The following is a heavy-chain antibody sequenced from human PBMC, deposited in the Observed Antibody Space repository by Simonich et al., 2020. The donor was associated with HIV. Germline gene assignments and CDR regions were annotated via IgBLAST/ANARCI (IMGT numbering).Heavy chain of an antibody. CDR1: GGSISSDY. V-gene: IGHV4-59*12. D-gene: IGHD6-19*01. J-gene: IGHJ4*02. Sequence: QVQLQESGPGLVKPSETLSLRCTVSGGSISSDYWSWIRQPPGKGLEWIGYIYYSGSTNYNHSLKSRVTISVDTSKNQVSRKLSSVTAADTAIYYCARGRPPGFSNGWYHFDFWGQGTLVTVSP. CDR2: IYYSGST. CDR3: ARGRPPGFSNGWYHFDF.